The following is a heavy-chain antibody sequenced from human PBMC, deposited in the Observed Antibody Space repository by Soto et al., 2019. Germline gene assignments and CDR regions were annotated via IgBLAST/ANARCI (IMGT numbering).Heavy chain of an antibody. D-gene: IGHD3-10*01. V-gene: IGHV4-30-4*01. CDR3: ARDLSGFNWFDP. Sequence: PSETLSLTCTVSGDPISSGDYYWSWIRQPPGKGLEWIGYMYYSGSTYYNPSLKSRVTISVDTSKNQFSLKLSSVTAADTAVYYCARDLSGFNWFDPWGQGTLVTVSS. CDR1: GDPISSGDYY. CDR2: MYYSGST. J-gene: IGHJ5*02.